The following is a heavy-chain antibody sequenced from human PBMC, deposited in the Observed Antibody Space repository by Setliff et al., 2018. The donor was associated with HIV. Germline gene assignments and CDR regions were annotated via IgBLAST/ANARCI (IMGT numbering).Heavy chain of an antibody. J-gene: IGHJ4*02. CDR3: ARRGAVAGPTTI. CDR1: GGSISSYY. CDR2: IYYSGST. Sequence: SETLSLTCTVSGGSISSYYWSWIRQSPGKGLEWLGYIYYSGSTNYNPSLKSRVTISVDTSKNQFSLTLNSVTAADTAVYYCARRGAVAGPTTIWGQGTLVTVSS. V-gene: IGHV4-59*01. D-gene: IGHD6-19*01.